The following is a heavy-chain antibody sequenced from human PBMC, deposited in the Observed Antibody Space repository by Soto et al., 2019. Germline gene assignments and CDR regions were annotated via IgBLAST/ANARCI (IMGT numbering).Heavy chain of an antibody. CDR1: GFTFSSYA. Sequence: GGSLRLSCAASGFTFSSYAMSWVLQAPWKGLEWVSAISGSGGSTYYADSVKGRFTISRDNSKNTLYLQMNSLRAEDTAVYYCTTDSQWELPSTYYYYYYGMDVWGQGTTVTVSS. CDR2: ISGSGGST. V-gene: IGHV3-23*01. D-gene: IGHD1-26*01. J-gene: IGHJ6*02. CDR3: TTDSQWELPSTYYYYYYGMDV.